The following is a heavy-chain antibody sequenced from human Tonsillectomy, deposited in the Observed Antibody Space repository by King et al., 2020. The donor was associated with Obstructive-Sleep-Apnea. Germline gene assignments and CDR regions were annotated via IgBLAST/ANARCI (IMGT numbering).Heavy chain of an antibody. D-gene: IGHD6-13*01. CDR2: INHSETT. CDR3: ARGSGAADVNWFDP. CDR1: GGSFSDYY. J-gene: IGHJ5*02. V-gene: IGHV4-34*01. Sequence: VQLQQGGAGLLKPSETLSLTCAVYGGSFSDYYWSWIRRSPGKGLEWIGEINHSETTNYNPSHKSRVTISVDISKNQFSLKLTSVTAADTAVYYCARGSGAADVNWFDPWGQGALVTVSS.